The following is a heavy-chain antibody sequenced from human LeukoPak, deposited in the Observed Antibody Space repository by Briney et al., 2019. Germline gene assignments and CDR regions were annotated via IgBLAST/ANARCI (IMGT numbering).Heavy chain of an antibody. CDR2: VYYSGST. V-gene: IGHV4-38-2*02. CDR3: VFHLRRGTPFW. CDR1: GYSISSGYY. D-gene: IGHD3-3*02. Sequence: SETLSLTCTVSGYSISSGYYWGWIRQPPGKGLEWIGNVYYSGSTIYNPSIRSRITMALETSRNHISLKLSSVTAADTAVYYCVFHLRRGTPFWWGPGTLVTVSS. J-gene: IGHJ1*01.